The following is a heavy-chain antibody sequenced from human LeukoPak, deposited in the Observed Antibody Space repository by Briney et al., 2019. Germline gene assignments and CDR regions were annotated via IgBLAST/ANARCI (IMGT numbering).Heavy chain of an antibody. D-gene: IGHD3-10*01. J-gene: IGHJ4*02. Sequence: SGGSLRLSCAASGFTFSNSAMSWVRQAAGKGLEWVSAISGSGGTTHYADSVKGRFTISRDNSKNTLYLQMSSLGAEDTAVYYCAKCAWFGDAPGGDYWGQGILVTVSS. V-gene: IGHV3-23*01. CDR2: ISGSGGTT. CDR3: AKCAWFGDAPGGDY. CDR1: GFTFSNSA.